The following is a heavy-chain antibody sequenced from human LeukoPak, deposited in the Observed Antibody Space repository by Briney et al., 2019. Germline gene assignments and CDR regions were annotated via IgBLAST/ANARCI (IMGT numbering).Heavy chain of an antibody. J-gene: IGHJ5*02. V-gene: IGHV1-46*01. CDR1: GYSFSTHW. Sequence: ASVKVSCKASGYSFSTHWMHWVRQAPGQGLEWMGIINPSGGFTSYAQKLQGRVTVTRDMSTSTVYMELSNLRSEDTAVYYCARDQSGEWELLSGWWFDPWGQGTLVTVSS. CDR2: INPSGGFT. CDR3: ARDQSGEWELLSGWWFDP. D-gene: IGHD1-26*01.